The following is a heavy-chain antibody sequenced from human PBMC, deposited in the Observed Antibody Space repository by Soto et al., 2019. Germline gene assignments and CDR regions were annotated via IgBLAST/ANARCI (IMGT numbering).Heavy chain of an antibody. D-gene: IGHD3-10*01. Sequence: QVQLVESGGGVVQPGRSLRLSGAASGFTFSSYGMHWVRQAPGKGLEWVAVISYDGSNKYYADSVKGRFTISRDNSKNTLYLQMNSLRAEDTAVYYCAKDYRLGSGKFAVGYFDYWGQGTLVTVSS. J-gene: IGHJ4*02. CDR3: AKDYRLGSGKFAVGYFDY. CDR1: GFTFSSYG. V-gene: IGHV3-30*18. CDR2: ISYDGSNK.